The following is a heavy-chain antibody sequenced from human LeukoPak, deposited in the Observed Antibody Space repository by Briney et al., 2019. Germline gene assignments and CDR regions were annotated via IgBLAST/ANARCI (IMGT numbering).Heavy chain of an antibody. CDR2: IYYSGST. CDR3: ARGTGCSSTSCYYNWFDP. Sequence: SETLSLTCTVSGGSISSGGYYWSWIRQHPGKGLEWIGYIYYSGSTYYNPSLKSRVTISVDTSKNQFSLKLSSVTAADTAVYYCARGTGCSSTSCYYNWFDPWGQGTLDTVSS. D-gene: IGHD2-2*01. CDR1: GGSISSGGYY. J-gene: IGHJ5*02. V-gene: IGHV4-31*03.